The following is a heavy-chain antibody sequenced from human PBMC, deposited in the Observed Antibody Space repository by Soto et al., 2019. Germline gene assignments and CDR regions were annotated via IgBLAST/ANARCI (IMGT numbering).Heavy chain of an antibody. J-gene: IGHJ3*02. Sequence: QVQLVQSGAEVKKPGASVKVSCKASGYSFTSYGITWVRQAPGQGLEWLGRISAYNGNTKYAQKFQGRVTMTTDTTTRTGYMEVRSFRSDDTAVYYCARDHGFCSGGSCYLRAFDIWGQGTMVTVSS. CDR3: ARDHGFCSGGSCYLRAFDI. V-gene: IGHV1-18*01. CDR1: GYSFTSYG. CDR2: ISAYNGNT. D-gene: IGHD2-15*01.